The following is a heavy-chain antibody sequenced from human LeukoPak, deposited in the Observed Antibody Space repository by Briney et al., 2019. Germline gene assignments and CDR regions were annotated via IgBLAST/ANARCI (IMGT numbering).Heavy chain of an antibody. CDR3: ARRASSSSWFYGMDV. Sequence: SETLSLTCTVSGGSISRYYWSWIRQPPGKGLEWIGWIGCIHNCGSTSYNPSLESRVTISVDTSKNQLSPQLTSVTAADTAVYYCARRASSSSWFYGMDVWGQGTTVTVSS. J-gene: IGHJ6*02. V-gene: IGHV4-59*08. D-gene: IGHD6-13*01. CDR1: GGSISRYY. CDR2: IHNCGST.